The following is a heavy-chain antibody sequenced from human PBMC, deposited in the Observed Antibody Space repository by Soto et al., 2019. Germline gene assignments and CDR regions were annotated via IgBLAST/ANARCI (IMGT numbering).Heavy chain of an antibody. CDR2: ISGNNENT. V-gene: IGHV1-18*01. J-gene: IGHJ4*02. CDR1: GYSFSNYG. D-gene: IGHD6-25*01. Sequence: QVQLMQSGAEVKKPGASVRVSCKTSGYSFSNYGVAWVRQAPGQGLEWMGWISGNNENTNSAQHLQDRITMTTDTFMSTAYIELRSLRSDDTAIYYCARDVWGTAAAGSYYFDYWGQGTVVTVSS. CDR3: ARDVWGTAAAGSYYFDY.